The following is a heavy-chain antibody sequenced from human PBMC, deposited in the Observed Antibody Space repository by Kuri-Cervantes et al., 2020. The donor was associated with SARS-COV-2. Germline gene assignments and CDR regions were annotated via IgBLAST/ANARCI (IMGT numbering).Heavy chain of an antibody. J-gene: IGHJ4*02. CDR1: GYTFTSYG. Sequence: ASVKVSCKASGYTFTSYGISWVRQAPGQGLEWMGWISAYNGNTNYAQKLQGRVTMTTDTSTSTAYMELRSLGSDDTAAYYCARVYCSGGSCYSLDYWGQGTLVTVSS. CDR3: ARVYCSGGSCYSLDY. D-gene: IGHD2-15*01. V-gene: IGHV1-18*01. CDR2: ISAYNGNT.